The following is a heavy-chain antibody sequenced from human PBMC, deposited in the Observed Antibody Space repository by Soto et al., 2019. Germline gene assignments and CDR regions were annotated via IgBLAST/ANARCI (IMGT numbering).Heavy chain of an antibody. Sequence: GGPLRLSCAASGVTFCSSWMPWVRPAAGKGLEWVANITHDGSKKYYVDSVKGRFTISRDNAKNSLYLQMNSLRAEDTAVYYCAKRVWYFDLWGRGTLVTLSS. J-gene: IGHJ2*01. CDR3: AKRVWYFDL. V-gene: IGHV3-7*01. CDR2: ITHDGSKK. CDR1: GVTFCSSW.